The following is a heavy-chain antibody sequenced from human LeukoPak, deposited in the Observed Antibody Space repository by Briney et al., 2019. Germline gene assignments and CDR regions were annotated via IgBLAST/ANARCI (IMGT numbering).Heavy chain of an antibody. CDR3: ARAQLSIVVVPAATGSGYCYGMDV. Sequence: GGSLRLSCAASGFTFSSYSMNWVRQAPGKGLEWVSSISSSSSYIYYADSVKGRFTISRDNAKNSLYLQMNSLRAEDTAVYYCARAQLSIVVVPAATGSGYCYGMDVWGKGTTVTVSS. J-gene: IGHJ6*04. V-gene: IGHV3-21*01. CDR2: ISSSSSYI. CDR1: GFTFSSYS. D-gene: IGHD2-2*01.